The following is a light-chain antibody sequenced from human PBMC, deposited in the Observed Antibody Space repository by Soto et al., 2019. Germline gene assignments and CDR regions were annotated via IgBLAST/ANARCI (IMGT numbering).Light chain of an antibody. CDR2: AAS. CDR3: LQDYNYPHT. Sequence: AIQMTQSPSSLSASVGDRVTITCRASQGIGNDLGWYQQKPGKAPKVLIYAASSLQSGVPSRFSGSGSGTDFTLTISSLQPEDFATYYCLQDYNYPHTFGGGTKVEIK. V-gene: IGKV1-6*01. J-gene: IGKJ4*01. CDR1: QGIGND.